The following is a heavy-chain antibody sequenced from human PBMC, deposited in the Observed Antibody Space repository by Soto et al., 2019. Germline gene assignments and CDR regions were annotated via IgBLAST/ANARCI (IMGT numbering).Heavy chain of an antibody. CDR3: ARGYYRGWYNDYFDY. D-gene: IGHD6-19*01. Sequence: SETLSLTCAVYGGSFSGYYWSWIRQPPGKGLEWIGEINHSGSTNYNPSLKSRVTISVDTSKNQFSLKLSSVTAADTAVYYCARGYYRGWYNDYFDYWGQGTLVTVSS. V-gene: IGHV4-34*01. CDR2: INHSGST. J-gene: IGHJ4*02. CDR1: GGSFSGYY.